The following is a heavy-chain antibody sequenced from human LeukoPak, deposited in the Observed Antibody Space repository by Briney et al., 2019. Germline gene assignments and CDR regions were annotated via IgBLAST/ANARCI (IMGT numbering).Heavy chain of an antibody. CDR1: GFTFSSYA. CDR2: ISGSGGST. J-gene: IGHJ4*02. V-gene: IGHV3-23*01. CDR3: ARASHPPFSPEQWLVTHFDY. Sequence: GGSLRLSCAASGFTFSSYAMSWVRQAPGKGLEWVSAISGSGGSTYYADSVKGRFTISRDNSKNTLYLQMNSLRAEDTAVYYCARASHPPFSPEQWLVTHFDYWGQGTLVTVSS. D-gene: IGHD6-19*01.